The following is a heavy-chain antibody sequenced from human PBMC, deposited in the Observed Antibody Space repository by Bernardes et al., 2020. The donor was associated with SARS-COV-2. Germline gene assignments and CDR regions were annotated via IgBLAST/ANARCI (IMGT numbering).Heavy chain of an antibody. J-gene: IGHJ4*02. Sequence: SETLSLTCTVSGGSISSYYWSWIRQPPGTGLEWIGYIYYSGSTNYNPSLKSRVTISVDTSKNQFSLKLSSVTAADTAVYYCARHRGIAVAGRGFDYWGQGTLVTVSS. CDR3: ARHRGIAVAGRGFDY. CDR1: GGSISSYY. CDR2: IYYSGST. D-gene: IGHD6-19*01. V-gene: IGHV4-59*08.